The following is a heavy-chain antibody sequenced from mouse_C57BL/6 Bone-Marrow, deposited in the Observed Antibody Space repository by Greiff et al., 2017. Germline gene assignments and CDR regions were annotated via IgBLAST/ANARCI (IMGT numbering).Heavy chain of an antibody. V-gene: IGHV1-80*01. Sequence: LQQSGASVKISCKASGYAFSSYWMNWVKQRPGKGLEWIGQIYPGDGDTNYNGKFKGKATLTADKSSSTAYMQLSSLTSEDSAVYFCAGTVYFDYWGQGTTLTVSS. J-gene: IGHJ2*01. CDR3: AGTVYFDY. CDR2: IYPGDGDT. D-gene: IGHD1-1*01. CDR1: GYAFSSYW.